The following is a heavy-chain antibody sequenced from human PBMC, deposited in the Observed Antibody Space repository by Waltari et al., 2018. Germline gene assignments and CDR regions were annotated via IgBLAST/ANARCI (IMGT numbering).Heavy chain of an antibody. Sequence: QVQLQESGPALVKPSETLSLTCAVSGGSISGNYGWSWIRQAPGKGLEWIGTIYGSSCGTHYNPSLKSRVTISRDTSKNQFSLNLSSVTAADTAVYYCANWNDETDSLDVWGRGLLVTVSS. CDR2: IYGSSCGT. V-gene: IGHV4-38-2*01. D-gene: IGHD1-1*01. CDR1: GGSISGNYG. CDR3: ANWNDETDSLDV. J-gene: IGHJ4*02.